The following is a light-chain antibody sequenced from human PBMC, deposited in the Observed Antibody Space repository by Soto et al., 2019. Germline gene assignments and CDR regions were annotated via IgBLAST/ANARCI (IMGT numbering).Light chain of an antibody. CDR2: GAS. CDR1: PSVSGSN. J-gene: IGKJ1*01. V-gene: IGKV3-15*01. CDR3: QQCDSWPRT. Sequence: EIVLTQSPGTLSLSPGERATLSCRASPSVSGSNLAWYQQKPGQAPRLVIYGASTRATGVPVRFSGSGSGTEFTLTISSLQSEDFAVYYCQQCDSWPRTFGQGTKVDNK.